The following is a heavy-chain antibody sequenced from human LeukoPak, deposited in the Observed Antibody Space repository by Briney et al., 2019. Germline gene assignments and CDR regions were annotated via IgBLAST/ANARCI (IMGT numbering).Heavy chain of an antibody. CDR2: IYHSGST. D-gene: IGHD3-10*01. J-gene: IGHJ4*02. CDR3: AREGTMVRGVFGY. Sequence: PSETLSLTCAVYGGSFSGYYWSWIRQPPGKGLEWIGTIYHSGSTYYKSSLKSRVTISVDTSKNQFSLKLSSVTAADTAVYYCAREGTMVRGVFGYWGQGTLVTVSS. V-gene: IGHV4-34*01. CDR1: GGSFSGYY.